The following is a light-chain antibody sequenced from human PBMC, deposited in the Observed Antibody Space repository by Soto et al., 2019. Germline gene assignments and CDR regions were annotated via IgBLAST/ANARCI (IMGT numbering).Light chain of an antibody. V-gene: IGKV1-39*01. J-gene: IGKJ4*01. CDR1: QSISSY. CDR3: QQSYSTPPT. CDR2: AAS. Sequence: DIQMTQSPSSLSASVGDRVTITCRASQSISSYLNWYQQKPGKAPKLLIYAASSLQSGVPSRFSCSGSWTDFTLTISSLQPEDFATYYCQQSYSTPPTFGGGTKVDIK.